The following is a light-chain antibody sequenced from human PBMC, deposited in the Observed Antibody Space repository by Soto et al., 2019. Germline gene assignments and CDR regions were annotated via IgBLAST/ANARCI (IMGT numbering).Light chain of an antibody. CDR3: SSYAGSNTLI. CDR1: SIDIGTYNL. CDR2: EVN. V-gene: IGLV2-23*02. J-gene: IGLJ2*01. Sequence: QSALTQPASVSGSPGQSNTISCTGTSIDIGTYNLVSWYQQHPAKAPKLMIYEVNKRPSGVSNRFSGSKSGNTASLTISGLQAEDEADYYCSSYAGSNTLIFGGGTKLTVL.